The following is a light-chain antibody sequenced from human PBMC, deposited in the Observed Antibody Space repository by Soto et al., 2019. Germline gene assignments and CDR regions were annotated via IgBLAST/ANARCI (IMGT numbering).Light chain of an antibody. J-gene: IGKJ2*01. CDR1: QGISTY. Sequence: DIQLTQSPSFLSASVGDRVSITCRASQGISTYLAWYLQRPGKAPKLLIYGASTLQSGVPSRFSGSGSGTEFTLTISSLQPEDFGTYYCQQLNSDWYAFGQETKLEIK. CDR3: QQLNSDWYA. V-gene: IGKV1-9*01. CDR2: GAS.